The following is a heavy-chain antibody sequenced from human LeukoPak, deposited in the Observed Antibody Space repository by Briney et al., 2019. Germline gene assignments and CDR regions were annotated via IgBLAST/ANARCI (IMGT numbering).Heavy chain of an antibody. V-gene: IGHV3-7*01. D-gene: IGHD3-10*01. CDR2: IKSDGSEE. Sequence: PGGSLRLSCATSGFIFSSYWMCWVRQAPGKGLEWVANIKSDGSEEYYGDPVKGRFTISRDNAKNSLYLQMNSLGVEDTAVYYCARGDLWLGHWGQGSLVTVSS. J-gene: IGHJ4*02. CDR3: ARGDLWLGH. CDR1: GFIFSSYW.